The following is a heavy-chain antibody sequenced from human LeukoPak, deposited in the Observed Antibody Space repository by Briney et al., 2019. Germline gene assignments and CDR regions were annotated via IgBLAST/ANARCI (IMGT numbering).Heavy chain of an antibody. D-gene: IGHD3-10*01. Sequence: GGSLRLSCAASGFTFDDYGMSWVRQAPGKGLEWVSGINWNGGSTGYAGSVKGRFTISRDNAKNSLYLQMNSLRAEDTALYYCARAAYGSGSSGAFDIWGQGTMVTVSS. CDR2: INWNGGST. CDR3: ARAAYGSGSSGAFDI. CDR1: GFTFDDYG. V-gene: IGHV3-20*04. J-gene: IGHJ3*02.